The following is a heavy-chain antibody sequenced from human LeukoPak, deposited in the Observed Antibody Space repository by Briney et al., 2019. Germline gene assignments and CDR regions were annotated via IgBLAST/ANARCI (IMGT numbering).Heavy chain of an antibody. CDR3: ARHMEFYASGTYYVPTRNYYFYMDV. J-gene: IGHJ6*03. D-gene: IGHD3-10*01. V-gene: IGHV5-51*01. Sequence: GESLKISCKGSGYSFTSYWIGWVRQMPGKGLEWMGIIYPGDSDTRYSPSFQGLVTISADKSINTAYLRWSSLKASDTAIYYCARHMEFYASGTYYVPTRNYYFYMDVWGKGTTVTVSS. CDR2: IYPGDSDT. CDR1: GYSFTSYW.